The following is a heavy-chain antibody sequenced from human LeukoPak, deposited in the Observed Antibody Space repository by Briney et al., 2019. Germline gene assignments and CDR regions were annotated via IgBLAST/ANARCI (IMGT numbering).Heavy chain of an antibody. Sequence: TSETLSLTCTVSGGSISSYYWSWIRQPPGKGLEWIGYIHYSGSTNYNPSLKSRVTISVDTSKNQFSLKLNSMTAADTAVYYCARGEVPPHYFDSWGQGTLVTVSS. CDR3: ARGEVPPHYFDS. J-gene: IGHJ4*02. CDR1: GGSISSYY. V-gene: IGHV4-59*01. CDR2: IHYSGST.